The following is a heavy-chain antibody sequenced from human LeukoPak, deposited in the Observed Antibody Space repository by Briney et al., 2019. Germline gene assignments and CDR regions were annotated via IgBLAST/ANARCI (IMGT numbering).Heavy chain of an antibody. J-gene: IGHJ3*02. V-gene: IGHV3-30*04. CDR2: ISYDGSNK. D-gene: IGHD6-19*01. CDR1: GFTFSSYA. CDR3: ARVGIAVAGNGGAFDI. Sequence: PGGSLRLSCAASGFTFSSYAMHWVRQAPGKGLEGVAVISYDGSNKYYADSVKGRFTISRDNSKNTLYLQMNSLRAEDTAVYYCARVGIAVAGNGGAFDIWGQGTMVTVSS.